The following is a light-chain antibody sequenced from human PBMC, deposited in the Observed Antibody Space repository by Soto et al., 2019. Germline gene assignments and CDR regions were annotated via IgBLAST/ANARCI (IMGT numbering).Light chain of an antibody. CDR3: CSFTSSNTHV. J-gene: IGLJ1*01. V-gene: IGLV2-23*02. Sequence: QSALTQPASVSGSPGQSITISCTGTSSDFGNYNLDSWYQQHPGKVPKLILFEVNKRPSGVSGRFSGSKSGNTASLTISGLQAEDEADYYCCSFTSSNTHVFGTGTKVTVL. CDR2: EVN. CDR1: SSDFGNYNL.